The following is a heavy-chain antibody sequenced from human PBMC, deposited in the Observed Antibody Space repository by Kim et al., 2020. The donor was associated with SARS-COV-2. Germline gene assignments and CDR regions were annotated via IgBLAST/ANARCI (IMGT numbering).Heavy chain of an antibody. CDR1: GYTLTNYY. D-gene: IGHD5-12*01. CDR3: ARDSLISGAYVYLFDY. CDR2: INPRTTTT. Sequence: ASVKVSCKASGYTLTNYYMHWVRQAPGQGLEWLGIINPRTTTTTYAQKFQGRITMTRDTSTSTAYMELSSLTSEDTAMYYCARDSLISGAYVYLFDYWGQ. V-gene: IGHV1-46*01. J-gene: IGHJ4*02.